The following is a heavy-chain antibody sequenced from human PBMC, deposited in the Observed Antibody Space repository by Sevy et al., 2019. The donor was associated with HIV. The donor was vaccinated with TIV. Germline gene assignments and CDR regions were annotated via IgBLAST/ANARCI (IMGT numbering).Heavy chain of an antibody. CDR1: GFTLSTTW. J-gene: IGHJ4*01. Sequence: GGSLRLSCAASGFTLSTTWKTWVRQAPGKGLEWVANINQDGGAKYYVDSVKGRFTISRDNTKNSLYLQMRSLRVEDTAVYYCTTSFGVIARDDFDYWGQGTLVTVSS. CDR3: TTSFGVIARDDFDY. D-gene: IGHD3-3*01. CDR2: INQDGGAK. V-gene: IGHV3-7*01.